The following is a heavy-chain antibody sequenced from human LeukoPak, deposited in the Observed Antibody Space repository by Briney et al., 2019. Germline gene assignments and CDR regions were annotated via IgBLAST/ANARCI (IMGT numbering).Heavy chain of an antibody. D-gene: IGHD3-16*02. Sequence: PSETLSLTCTVSGGSISSSSYYWGWIRQPPGKGLEWIGSIYYSGSTYYNPSVKSRVTISVDTSKNQFSLKLSPVTAADTAVYYCARAPFMITFGELIVEYYFDYWGQGTLVTVSS. CDR2: IYYSGST. CDR1: GGSISSSSYY. J-gene: IGHJ4*02. V-gene: IGHV4-39*07. CDR3: ARAPFMITFGELIVEYYFDY.